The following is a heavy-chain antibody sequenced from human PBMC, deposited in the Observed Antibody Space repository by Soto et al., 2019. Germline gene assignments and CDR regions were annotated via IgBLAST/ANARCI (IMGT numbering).Heavy chain of an antibody. CDR1: GGTFSSYA. Sequence: QVQLVQSGAEVKKPGSSVKVSCKASGGTFSSYAISWVRQAPGQGPEWMGGIIPIFGTANYAQKFQGRVTITADESTSTADMELSSLRSEDTAVYYCASKLTYYYGSGSPPIAHYYYYGMDVWGQGTTVTVSS. V-gene: IGHV1-69*01. D-gene: IGHD3-10*01. J-gene: IGHJ6*02. CDR2: IIPIFGTA. CDR3: ASKLTYYYGSGSPPIAHYYYYGMDV.